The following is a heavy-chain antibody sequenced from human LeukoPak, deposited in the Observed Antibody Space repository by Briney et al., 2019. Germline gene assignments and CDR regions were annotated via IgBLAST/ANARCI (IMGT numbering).Heavy chain of an antibody. CDR1: GGSISSYY. CDR3: ARHHGGGDLFWFDP. J-gene: IGHJ5*02. CDR2: IYYSGST. D-gene: IGHD2-21*02. V-gene: IGHV4-59*08. Sequence: SETLSLTCTVSGGSISSYYWSWLRQPPGKGLEWIGYIYYSGSTNYNPSLKSRVTISVDTSKNQFSLKLSSVTAADTAVYYCARHHGGGDLFWFDPWGQGTLVTVSS.